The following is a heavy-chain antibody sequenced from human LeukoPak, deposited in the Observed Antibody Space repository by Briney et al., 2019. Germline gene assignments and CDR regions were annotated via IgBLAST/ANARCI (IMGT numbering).Heavy chain of an antibody. V-gene: IGHV7-4-1*02. J-gene: IGHJ4*02. CDR1: GYTFTSYA. CDR2: INTNTGNP. D-gene: IGHD3-10*01. Sequence: ASVKVSCKASGYTFTSYAMAWVRQAPGQGLEWMGWINTNTGNPTYAQAFTGRFVFSLDTSVSTAYLQISTLKAEGTAVYYCARERPGVIFDYWGQGTLVTVSS. CDR3: ARERPGVIFDY.